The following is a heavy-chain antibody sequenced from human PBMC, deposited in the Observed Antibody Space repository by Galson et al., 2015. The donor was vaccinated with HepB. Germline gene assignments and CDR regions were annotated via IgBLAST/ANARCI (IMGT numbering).Heavy chain of an antibody. V-gene: IGHV3-74*01. CDR1: GFTFSSYW. J-gene: IGHJ3*02. D-gene: IGHD6-6*01. CDR3: ARSSVAARGDAVDI. CDR2: INNYGSTT. Sequence: SLRLSCAASGFTFSSYWMHWVRQAPGKGLVWVSRINNYGSTTRYADSVKGRLTISRDNAKNTLYLQMNSLRAEDTAVYYCARSSVAARGDAVDIWGQGTLVTVSS.